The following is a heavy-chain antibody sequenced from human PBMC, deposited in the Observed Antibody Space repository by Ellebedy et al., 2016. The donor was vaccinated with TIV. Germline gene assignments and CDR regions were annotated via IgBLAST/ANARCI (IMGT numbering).Heavy chain of an antibody. CDR3: VRWGDYEGWDP. V-gene: IGHV3-48*04. CDR2: IAGRTSLI. CDR1: GFNLGAYS. D-gene: IGHD3-22*01. Sequence: PGGSLRLSCAGSGFNLGAYSINWVRQAPGKGLEWLSYIAGRTSLIYYADSVNGRFTISRDNAKNSAFLQLNSLRVEDTAMYYCVRWGDYEGWDPWGQGTLVTVSS. J-gene: IGHJ5*02.